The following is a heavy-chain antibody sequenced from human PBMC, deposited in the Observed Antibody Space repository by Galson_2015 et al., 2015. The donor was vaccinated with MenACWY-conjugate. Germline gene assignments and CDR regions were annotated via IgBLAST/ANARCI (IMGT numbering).Heavy chain of an antibody. D-gene: IGHD1-26*01. V-gene: IGHV5-51*01. CDR1: GYTFTTYW. CDR3: ARHPPGGRGMDV. J-gene: IGHJ6*02. Sequence: QSGAEVKKPGESLKISCKGSGYTFTTYWIGWVRQLPGKGLEWMGLISPGDSETRYSPAVQGPVTISADKSISTAYVQWESLQASDTAMYYCARHPPGGRGMDVWGQGTTVTVSS. CDR2: ISPGDSET.